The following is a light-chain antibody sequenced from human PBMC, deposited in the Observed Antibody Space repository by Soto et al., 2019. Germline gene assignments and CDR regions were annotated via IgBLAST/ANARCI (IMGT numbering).Light chain of an antibody. CDR3: QQYDDWPET. CDR2: DAS. V-gene: IGKV3-15*01. Sequence: EKVMTQSPATLSVSPGERATLSCRASQSVSSNLAWYQQKPGQAPRLLIYDASTRPTGIPARFSGSGSGTEFTLTSSSLQSEDLAVYYCQQYDDWPETFGQGTKVEIK. CDR1: QSVSSN. J-gene: IGKJ1*01.